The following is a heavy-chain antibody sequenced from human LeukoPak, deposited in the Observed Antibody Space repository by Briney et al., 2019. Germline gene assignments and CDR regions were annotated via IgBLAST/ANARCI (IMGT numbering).Heavy chain of an antibody. V-gene: IGHV3-48*01. J-gene: IGHJ4*02. CDR2: ISSSSSTI. CDR1: GFTFSSYS. CDR3: ARGFSGSYFGY. Sequence: GGSLRLSCAASGFTFSSYSMNWVRQAPGKGLEWVSYISSSSSTIYYADSVKGRFTISRDNAKNSLYLQMNGLRAEDTAVYYCARGFSGSYFGYWGQGTLVTVSS. D-gene: IGHD1-26*01.